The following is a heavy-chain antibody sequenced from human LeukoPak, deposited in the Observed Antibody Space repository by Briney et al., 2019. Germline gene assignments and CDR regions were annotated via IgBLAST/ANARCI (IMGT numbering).Heavy chain of an antibody. CDR1: GGSINSYY. CDR3: ARDPGFYGSGTRGSFDI. V-gene: IGHV4-59*12. D-gene: IGHD3-10*01. CDR2: TYDSGST. J-gene: IGHJ3*02. Sequence: PSETLSLTCTVSGGSINSYYWSWIRQPPGKGLEWIGYTYDSGSTNYNPSLKSRVTMSVDTSKNRFSLKLSSVTAADTAVYYCARDPGFYGSGTRGSFDIWGQGTMVTVSS.